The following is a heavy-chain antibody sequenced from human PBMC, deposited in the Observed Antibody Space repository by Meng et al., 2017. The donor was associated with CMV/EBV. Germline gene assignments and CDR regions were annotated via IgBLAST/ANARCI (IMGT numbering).Heavy chain of an antibody. J-gene: IGHJ5*02. Sequence: QLQRQESGPGLVKPSETRSLTCPVSGGSISSSSYYWGWIRQPPGKGLGWIGSIYYSGSTYYNPSLKSRVTISVDTSKNQFSLKLSSVTAADTAVYYGARATTERVGWFDPWGQGTLVTVSS. CDR2: IYYSGST. CDR1: GGSISSSSYY. D-gene: IGHD4-11*01. V-gene: IGHV4-39*07. CDR3: ARATTERVGWFDP.